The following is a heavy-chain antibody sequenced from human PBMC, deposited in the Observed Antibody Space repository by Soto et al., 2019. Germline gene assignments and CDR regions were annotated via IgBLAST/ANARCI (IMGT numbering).Heavy chain of an antibody. J-gene: IGHJ6*02. CDR2: IIPIFGTA. CDR3: ARHVPAAGYYYGMDV. Sequence: QVQLVQSGAEVKKPGSSVKVSCKASGGTFSSYAISWVRQAPGQGREGMGGIIPIFGTANYAQKFQGRVTITADESTSTAYMELSSLRSEDTAVYYCARHVPAAGYYYGMDVWGQGTTVTVSS. V-gene: IGHV1-69*12. D-gene: IGHD2-2*01. CDR1: GGTFSSYA.